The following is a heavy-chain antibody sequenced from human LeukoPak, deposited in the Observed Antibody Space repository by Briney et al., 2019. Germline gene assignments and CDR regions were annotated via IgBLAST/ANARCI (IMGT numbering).Heavy chain of an antibody. J-gene: IGHJ4*02. CDR2: ISPTGSTT. D-gene: IGHD6-6*01. CDR1: GFSFSVHW. V-gene: IGHV3-74*01. Sequence: LPGGSLRLSCTASGFSFSVHWMHWDRQLPGKGMVWVSRISPTGSTTSYADSVKGRYTVSRDNAKNTLYLQVNNLRAEDTAVYYCARGPNSNWSGLDFWGQGTLLTVSS. CDR3: ARGPNSNWSGLDF.